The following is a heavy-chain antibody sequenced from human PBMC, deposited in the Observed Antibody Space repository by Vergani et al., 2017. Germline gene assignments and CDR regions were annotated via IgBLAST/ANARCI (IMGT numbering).Heavy chain of an antibody. V-gene: IGHV1-8*01. D-gene: IGHD2-2*01. CDR1: GYTFTSYD. Sequence: QVQLVQSGAEVKKPGASVKVSCKASGYTFTSYDINWVRQATGQGLEWMGWMNPNSGNTGYAQKFQGRVTMTRNTSISTASMELSSLRSEDTAVYYCAKGYCSSTSCFPFDYWGQGTLVTVSS. J-gene: IGHJ4*02. CDR2: MNPNSGNT. CDR3: AKGYCSSTSCFPFDY.